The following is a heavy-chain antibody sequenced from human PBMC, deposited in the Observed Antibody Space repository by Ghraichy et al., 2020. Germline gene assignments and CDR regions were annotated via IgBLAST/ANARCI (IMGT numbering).Heavy chain of an antibody. CDR3: ARGSTRVVPTTGSRFEYAIDI. J-gene: IGHJ3*02. V-gene: IGHV4-61*02. CDR2: IYTSGST. CDR1: GGSISSGSFY. D-gene: IGHD2-2*01. Sequence: LRLSCTVSGGSISSGSFYWSWIRQPAGKGLEWIGRIYTSGSTNYNPSLQSRVTISVDTSKNQFSLKLSSVTAADTAVYYCARGSTRVVPTTGSRFEYAIDIWGQGTMVTVSS.